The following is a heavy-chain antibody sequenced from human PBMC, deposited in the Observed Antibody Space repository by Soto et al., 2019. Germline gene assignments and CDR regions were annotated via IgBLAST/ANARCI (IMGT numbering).Heavy chain of an antibody. CDR3: AKARGGYSYGYDVEVVLASPGTSDY. CDR1: GFTFSSYA. CDR2: ISGSGGGT. Sequence: GGSLRLSCAASGFTFSSYAMSWVRQAPGKGLEWVSAISGSGGGTYYADSVKGRFTISRDNSKNTLYLQMNSLRAEDTAVYYCAKARGGYSYGYDVEVVLASPGTSDYWGQGTLVTVSS. J-gene: IGHJ4*02. D-gene: IGHD5-18*01. V-gene: IGHV3-23*01.